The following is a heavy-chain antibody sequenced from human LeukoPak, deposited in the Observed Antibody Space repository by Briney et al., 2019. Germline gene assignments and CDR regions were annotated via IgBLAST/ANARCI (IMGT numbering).Heavy chain of an antibody. CDR1: GYTFTNYA. J-gene: IGHJ3*02. D-gene: IGHD6-19*01. Sequence: ASVKVSCKASGYTFTNYAMNWVRQAPGQGLEWMGWINTNTGNPTYAQGFTGRFVFSLDTSVSTAYLQISSLKAEDTAVYYCARGDISSGWSDAFDIWGQGTMVTVSS. CDR3: ARGDISSGWSDAFDI. V-gene: IGHV7-4-1*02. CDR2: INTNTGNP.